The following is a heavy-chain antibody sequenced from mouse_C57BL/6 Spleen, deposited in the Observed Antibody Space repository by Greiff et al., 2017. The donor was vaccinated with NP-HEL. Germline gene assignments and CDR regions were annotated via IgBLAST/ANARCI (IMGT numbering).Heavy chain of an antibody. CDR2: IDPSDSDT. CDR1: GYTFTSYW. CDR3: ARGSLYDGYYDY. J-gene: IGHJ2*01. V-gene: IGHV1-52*01. Sequence: QVQLKQPGAELVRPGSSVKLSCKASGYTFTSYWMHWVKQRPIQGLEWIGNIDPSDSDTHYNQKFKDKATLTVDKSSSTAYMQLSSLTSEDSAVYYCARGSLYDGYYDYSGHGTTLTVAS. D-gene: IGHD2-3*01.